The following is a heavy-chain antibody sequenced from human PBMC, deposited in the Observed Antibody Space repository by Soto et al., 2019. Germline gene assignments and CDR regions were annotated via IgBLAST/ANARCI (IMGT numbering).Heavy chain of an antibody. CDR3: ARGYCSSTSCYSDAFDI. Sequence: SETLSLTCAVSGGSISIGGYCLSWIGQPPGKGLEWIGYIYHSGSTYYKSSLKSRVTISVDRSKNQFSLKLSSVTAADTAVYYCARGYCSSTSCYSDAFDIWGQGTMVTVSS. CDR1: GGSISIGGYC. CDR2: IYHSGST. D-gene: IGHD2-2*02. J-gene: IGHJ3*02. V-gene: IGHV4-30-2*01.